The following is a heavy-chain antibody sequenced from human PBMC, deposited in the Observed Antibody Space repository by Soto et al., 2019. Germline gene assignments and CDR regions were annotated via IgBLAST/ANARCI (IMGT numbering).Heavy chain of an antibody. Sequence: ASVKVSCKASGYTFTSFAIHWARQAPGQRPEWMGWINPDNGHTRYSQKFQGRVTITRDTSASAAYMELSSLRSDDTAVYYCATDPHYYDATGYCLDNWGQGTLVTVSS. D-gene: IGHD3-22*01. CDR3: ATDPHYYDATGYCLDN. CDR1: GYTFTSFA. V-gene: IGHV1-3*01. CDR2: INPDNGHT. J-gene: IGHJ4*02.